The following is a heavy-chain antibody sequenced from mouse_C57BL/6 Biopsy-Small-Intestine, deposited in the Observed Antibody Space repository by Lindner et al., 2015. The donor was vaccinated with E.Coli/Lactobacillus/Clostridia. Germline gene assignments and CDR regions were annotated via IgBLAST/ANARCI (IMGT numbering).Heavy chain of an antibody. V-gene: IGHV1-84*01. D-gene: IGHD3-1*01. CDR3: ARQLGLDAMDY. CDR1: GYTFTDYY. Sequence: VQLQESGPELVKPGASVKMSCKGSGYTFTDYYINWVKQRPGQGLEWIGWIYPRRGNTKYNEKFKGKATLTVDTSSSTAYMQLSSLTSEDSAVYFCARQLGLDAMDYWGQGTSVTVSS. J-gene: IGHJ4*01. CDR2: IYPRRGNT.